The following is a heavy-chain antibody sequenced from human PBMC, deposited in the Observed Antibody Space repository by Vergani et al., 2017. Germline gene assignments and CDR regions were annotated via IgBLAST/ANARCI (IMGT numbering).Heavy chain of an antibody. V-gene: IGHV1-58*01. CDR2: IVVGSGNT. D-gene: IGHD4-11*01. CDR3: AYSTPVDAFDI. J-gene: IGHJ3*02. Sequence: QMQLVQSGPEVKKPGTSVKVSCKASGFTFTSSAVQWVRQARGQRLEWIGWIVVGSGNTNYAQKFQERVTITRDLSTSTAYMELSSLRSEDTAVYYCAYSTPVDAFDIWGQGTMVTVSS. CDR1: GFTFTSSA.